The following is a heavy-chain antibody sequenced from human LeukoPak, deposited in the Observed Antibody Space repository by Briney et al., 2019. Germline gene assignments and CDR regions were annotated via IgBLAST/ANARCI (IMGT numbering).Heavy chain of an antibody. Sequence: ASVKVSCKASGYTFTGYYMHWVRQAPGQGLEWMGWINPNSGGTNYAQKLQGRVTMTTDTSTSTAYMELRSLRSDDTAVYYCARDAHYYDSSQDYWGQGTLVTVSS. V-gene: IGHV1-2*02. D-gene: IGHD3-22*01. J-gene: IGHJ4*02. CDR2: INPNSGGT. CDR3: ARDAHYYDSSQDY. CDR1: GYTFTGYY.